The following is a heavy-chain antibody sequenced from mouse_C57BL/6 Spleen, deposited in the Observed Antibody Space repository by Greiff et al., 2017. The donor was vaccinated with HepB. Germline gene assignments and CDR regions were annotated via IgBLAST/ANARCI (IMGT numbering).Heavy chain of an antibody. J-gene: IGHJ1*03. CDR1: GFSFNTYA. V-gene: IGHV10-1*01. CDR3: VRRNWDGGYFDV. D-gene: IGHD4-1*01. CDR2: IRSKSNNYAT. Sequence: EVQVVESGGGLVQPKGSLKLSCAASGFSFNTYAMNWVRQAPGKGLEWVARIRSKSNNYATYYADSVKDRFTISRDDSESMLYLQMNNLKTEDTAMYYCVRRNWDGGYFDVWGTGTTVTVSS.